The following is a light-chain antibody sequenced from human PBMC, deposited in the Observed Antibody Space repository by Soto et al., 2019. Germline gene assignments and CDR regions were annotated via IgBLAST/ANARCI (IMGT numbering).Light chain of an antibody. CDR1: QNVNTY. J-gene: IGKJ4*01. V-gene: IGKV3-11*01. CDR2: DAS. CDR3: QQRINWPLS. Sequence: EIVLTQSPATLSLSPGERATLSCKASQNVNTYIAWYQHKPGQAPRLLIYDASNRATALPTRISGSGSGTDFTFTIISLEPEDSGVYYFQQRINWPLSFGGGTKVEIK.